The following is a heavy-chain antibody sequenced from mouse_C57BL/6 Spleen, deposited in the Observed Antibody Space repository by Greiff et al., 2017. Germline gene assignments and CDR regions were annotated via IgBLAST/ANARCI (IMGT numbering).Heavy chain of an antibody. J-gene: IGHJ2*01. CDR3: ARGYYSNSLDY. D-gene: IGHD2-5*01. CDR1: GYTFTCYW. Sequence: QVQLQQPGAELVMPGASVKLSCKASGYTFTCYWMHWVKQRPGQGLEWIGEIDPSDSYTNYNQKFKGKSTLTVDKSSSTAYMQLSSLTSEDSAVYYCARGYYSNSLDYWGQGTTLTVSS. CDR2: IDPSDSYT. V-gene: IGHV1-69*01.